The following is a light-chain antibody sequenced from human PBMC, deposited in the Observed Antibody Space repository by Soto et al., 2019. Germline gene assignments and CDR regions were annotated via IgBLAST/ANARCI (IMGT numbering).Light chain of an antibody. V-gene: IGKV1-13*02. Sequence: AIQLTQSPSSLSASVGDRVTITCRASQGIISSLAWYQQKPGKAPKLLIYDASSLESGVTSRFSGSGSGTDFTLTISSLQPEDFATYYCQQFNSYPITFGQGTRLEIK. CDR3: QQFNSYPIT. CDR2: DAS. J-gene: IGKJ5*01. CDR1: QGIISS.